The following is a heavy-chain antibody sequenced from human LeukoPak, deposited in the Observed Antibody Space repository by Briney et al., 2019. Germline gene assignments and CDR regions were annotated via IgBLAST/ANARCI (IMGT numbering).Heavy chain of an antibody. CDR1: GFTFSSYA. Sequence: PGGSLRLSCAASGFTFSSYAMHWVRQAPGKGLEWVAVISYDGSKKDYADSVKGRFTISRDNSKNTVYLQMNSLRAEDTAIYYCAKDLWEHDYWGQGTLVTVSS. V-gene: IGHV3-30*04. D-gene: IGHD1/OR15-1a*01. J-gene: IGHJ4*02. CDR3: AKDLWEHDY. CDR2: ISYDGSKK.